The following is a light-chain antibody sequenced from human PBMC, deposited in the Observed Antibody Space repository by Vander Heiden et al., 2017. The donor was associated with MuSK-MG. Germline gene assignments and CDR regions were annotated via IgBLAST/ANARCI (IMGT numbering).Light chain of an antibody. CDR2: ATS. CDR3: QQYNNWPPIT. CDR1: QGVGSN. V-gene: IGKV3D-15*01. Sequence: IALTQSTGTLSVSPGKQATLSCRASQGVGSNLAWYQQRPGRAPRPLIYATSTSATGIPDKFSGSGSGTEFTLTISSLQSEDFAVYFCQQYNNWPPITFGQGTRLEIK. J-gene: IGKJ5*01.